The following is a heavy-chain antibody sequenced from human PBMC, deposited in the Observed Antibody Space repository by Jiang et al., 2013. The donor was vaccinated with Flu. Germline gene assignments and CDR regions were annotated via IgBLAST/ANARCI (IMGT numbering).Heavy chain of an antibody. V-gene: IGHV1-69*06. CDR3: GWTSMVVTAIGYDYYDMDV. CDR2: IIPLFRTA. CDR1: GGTFRTYA. D-gene: IGHD2-21*02. J-gene: IGHJ6*02. Sequence: EVKKPGSSVKVSCKASGGTFRTYAISWVRQAPGQGLEWMGGIIPLFRTASYAQKFQGSVTISADKSTSTAYMELSSLRSEDTAVYYCGWTSMVVTAIGYDYYDMDVWGQGTTVTVSS.